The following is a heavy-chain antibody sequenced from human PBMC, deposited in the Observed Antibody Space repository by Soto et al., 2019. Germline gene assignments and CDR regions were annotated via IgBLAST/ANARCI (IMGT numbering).Heavy chain of an antibody. Sequence: QVHLVQSGAEVKKPGSSVKVSCKTSGGTFSDLAFSWVRQAPRQGLEWVGGIIPLFGTPNYAREFQGRVSISADESSNTVYMELRSLRSEYTAVYYCASERVAEMATGGYFDNWGQGTLVX. D-gene: IGHD5-12*01. V-gene: IGHV1-69*01. CDR2: IIPLFGTP. J-gene: IGHJ4*02. CDR3: ASERVAEMATGGYFDN. CDR1: GGTFSDLA.